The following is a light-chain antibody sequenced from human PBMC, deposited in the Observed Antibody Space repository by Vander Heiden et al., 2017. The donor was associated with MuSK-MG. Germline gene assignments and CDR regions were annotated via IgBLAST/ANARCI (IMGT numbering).Light chain of an antibody. CDR3: QQRDRTVGT. Sequence: DIQMTQSPASLSASVGDRVTITCRASESIVKYLSWYQQTPWKAPKLLIHAASTLQSGVPSRFSGSGSGTEFTLTITRLQPEDFATYYCQQRDRTVGTFGGGTKVEIK. J-gene: IGKJ4*01. CDR1: ESIVKY. CDR2: AAS. V-gene: IGKV1-39*01.